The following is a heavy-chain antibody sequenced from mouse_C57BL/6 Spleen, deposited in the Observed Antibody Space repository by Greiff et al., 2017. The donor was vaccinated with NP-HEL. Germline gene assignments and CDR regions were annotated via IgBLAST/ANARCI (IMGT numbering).Heavy chain of an antibody. CDR2: IHPNSGST. Sequence: QVQLQQPGAELVKPGASVKLSCKASGYTFTSYWMHWVKQRPGQGLEWIGMIHPNSGSTNYNEKFKSKATLTVDKSSSTAYMQLSSLTSEDSAVYYCARRSTTVAHFDYWGQGTTLTVSS. J-gene: IGHJ2*01. D-gene: IGHD1-1*01. CDR3: ARRSTTVAHFDY. V-gene: IGHV1-64*01. CDR1: GYTFTSYW.